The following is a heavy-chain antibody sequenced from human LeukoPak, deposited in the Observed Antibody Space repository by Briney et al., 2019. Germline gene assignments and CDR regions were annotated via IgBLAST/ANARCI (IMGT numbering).Heavy chain of an antibody. V-gene: IGHV3-9*01. CDR3: ARGYYGSGSYYNAPFDY. Sequence: PGGSLRLSCAASGFTFDDYAMHWVRQAPGKGLEWVSGISWNSGSIGYADSVKGRFTISRDNAKNSLYLQMNSLRAEDTALYYCARGYYGSGSYYNAPFDYWGQGTLVTVSS. D-gene: IGHD3-10*01. CDR1: GFTFDDYA. J-gene: IGHJ4*02. CDR2: ISWNSGSI.